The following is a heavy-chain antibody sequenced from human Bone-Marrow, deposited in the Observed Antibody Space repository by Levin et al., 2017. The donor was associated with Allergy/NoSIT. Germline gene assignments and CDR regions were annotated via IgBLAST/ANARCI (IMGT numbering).Heavy chain of an antibody. D-gene: IGHD4-17*01. J-gene: IGHJ4*02. Sequence: GGSLRLSCAASGIIFNSYAMSWVRQAPGKGLEWVADISARDGRTYYADSVEVRFTISRDNSKDTLYLQMNSLRAEDTAVYYCVTSNYGDYYFDFWGPGTLVTVSS. CDR3: VTSNYGDYYFDF. CDR1: GIIFNSYA. CDR2: ISARDGRT. V-gene: IGHV3-23*01.